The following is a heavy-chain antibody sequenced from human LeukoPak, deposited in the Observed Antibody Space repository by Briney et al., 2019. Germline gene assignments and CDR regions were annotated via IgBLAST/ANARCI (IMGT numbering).Heavy chain of an antibody. D-gene: IGHD3-16*01. CDR2: IYNSGST. CDR3: ARPNTWITEGFDS. Sequence: PSETLSLTCDVSGYSISSGYYWAWIRQSPGKGLEWIASIYNSGSTFYNPSLKSRVASSVDTSKNQFSLKLMSVTAADTAVYYCARPNTWITEGFDSWGQGILVTVSS. V-gene: IGHV4-38-2*01. J-gene: IGHJ5*01. CDR1: GYSISSGYY.